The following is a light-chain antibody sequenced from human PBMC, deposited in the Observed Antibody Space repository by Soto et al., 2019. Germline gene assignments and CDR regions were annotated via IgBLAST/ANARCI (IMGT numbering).Light chain of an antibody. J-gene: IGLJ3*02. CDR3: AAWDDSLSGPV. V-gene: IGLV1-44*01. Sequence: QSVLTQPPSASGTPGQRVTISCSGSSSNIGRNTVNWYQQFPGTAPKLLIYGNNQRPSGVPDRFYGSKSGTSASLAISGLQSEDEADYYCAAWDDSLSGPVFGGGTKLPVL. CDR1: SSNIGRNT. CDR2: GNN.